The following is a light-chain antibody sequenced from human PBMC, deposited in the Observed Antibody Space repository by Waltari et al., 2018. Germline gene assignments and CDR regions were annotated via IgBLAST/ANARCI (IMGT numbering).Light chain of an antibody. CDR1: GWPKKY. Sequence: SYELTQAPSVSVSPGQTATITCSGAGWPKKYAYGYHQKSGRAPVMVIYEDTKRPSGIPERFSGASSGTMATLTITGAQVEDEAVYYCYSTDRSGKYRTFGGGTKLTVL. J-gene: IGLJ2*01. CDR3: YSTDRSGKYRT. V-gene: IGLV3-10*01. CDR2: EDT.